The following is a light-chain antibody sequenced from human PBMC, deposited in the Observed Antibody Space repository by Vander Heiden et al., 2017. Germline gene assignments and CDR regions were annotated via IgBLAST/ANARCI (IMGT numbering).Light chain of an antibody. V-gene: IGKV1-39*01. CDR1: QSITSY. J-gene: IGKJ4*01. CDR2: SAS. Sequence: IQMTQSPSSLSASVGDRVTITCRASQSITSYLNWYRQKPGKAPELLIYSASTLQSGVPSRFSGSGSGTDFMLTISTLQPEDFATYYCQQSYSPLLTFGGGTKVEI. CDR3: QQSYSPLLT.